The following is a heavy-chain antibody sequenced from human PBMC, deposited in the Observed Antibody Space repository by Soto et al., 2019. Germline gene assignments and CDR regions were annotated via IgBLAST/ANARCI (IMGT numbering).Heavy chain of an antibody. V-gene: IGHV1-69*06. D-gene: IGHD6-13*01. CDR2: IIPIFGTA. Sequence: SVKVSCKASGGTFSSYAVSWVRQAPGQGLEWMGGIIPIFGTANYAQKFQGRVTITADKSTSTAYMELSSLRSEDTAVYYCARTRSSLIDYWGQGTLVTVSS. CDR3: ARTRSSLIDY. CDR1: GGTFSSYA. J-gene: IGHJ4*02.